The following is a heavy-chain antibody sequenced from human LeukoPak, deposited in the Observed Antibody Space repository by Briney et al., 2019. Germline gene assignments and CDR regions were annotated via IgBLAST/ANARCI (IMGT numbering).Heavy chain of an antibody. J-gene: IGHJ4*02. CDR1: GGSISSYY. CDR3: ARESIVVVTAICYFDY. Sequence: SETLSLTCTVSGGSISSYYWSWIRQPPGKGLEWIGSIYHSGSTYYNPSLKSRVTISVDTSKNQFSLKLSSVTAADTAVYYCARESIVVVTAICYFDYWGQGTLVTVSS. CDR2: IYHSGST. D-gene: IGHD2-21*02. V-gene: IGHV4-38-2*02.